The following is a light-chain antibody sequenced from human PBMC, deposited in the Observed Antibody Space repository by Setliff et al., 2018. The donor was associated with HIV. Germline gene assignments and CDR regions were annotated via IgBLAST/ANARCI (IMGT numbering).Light chain of an antibody. CDR1: AGDIGNYKY. Sequence: QSVLTQPRSVSGSPGQSVTISCTGTAGDIGNYKYVSWYQQQPDKAPKLIIYDVTKRPSGVPDRFSGSKSGNTASLTISGLQSEDEGDYFCCSYAGTYTSLYVFGAGTKVTVL. V-gene: IGLV2-11*01. CDR3: CSYAGTYTSLYV. CDR2: DVT. J-gene: IGLJ1*01.